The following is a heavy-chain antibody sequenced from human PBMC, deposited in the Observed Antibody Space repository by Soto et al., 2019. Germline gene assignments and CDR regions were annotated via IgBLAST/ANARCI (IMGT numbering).Heavy chain of an antibody. D-gene: IGHD6-19*01. CDR2: VNRGGST. CDR1: GGSFSGYH. CDR3: ARRFLYSSGYLGFDP. V-gene: IGHV4-34*01. Sequence: QVQLQQWGAGLLKPSETLSLTCAVYGGSFSGYHWSWIRQPPGKGLEWIGEVNRGGSTYYNPSLKSRVTMSVDTSKIKFSVKLRSVTASDTAVYYCARRFLYSSGYLGFDPWGQGTLVTVSS. J-gene: IGHJ5*02.